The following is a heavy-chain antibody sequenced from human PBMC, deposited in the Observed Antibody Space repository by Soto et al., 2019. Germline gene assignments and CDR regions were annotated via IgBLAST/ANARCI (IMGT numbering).Heavy chain of an antibody. CDR1: GFTFSSYW. V-gene: IGHV3-74*01. CDR2: INSDGSST. CDR3: ARSGGWYGGGFGY. D-gene: IGHD6-19*01. J-gene: IGHJ4*02. Sequence: EVQLVESGGGLVQPGGSLRLSCAASGFTFSSYWMHWVRQAPGKGLVWVSRINSDGSSTSYADSVKGRLTISRDNAKNTLYLQMNSLRAEDTAVYYCARSGGWYGGGFGYWGQGTLVTVSS.